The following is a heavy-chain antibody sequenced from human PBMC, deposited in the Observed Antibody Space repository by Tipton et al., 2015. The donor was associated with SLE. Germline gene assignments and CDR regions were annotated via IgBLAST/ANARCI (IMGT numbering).Heavy chain of an antibody. D-gene: IGHD2/OR15-2a*01. Sequence: GSLRLSCAASGFTFNNFGMHWVRQALGKGLEWLAFIRSDGSNKYYADSVKGRFTVSRDNSKNLLYLQMNSLRAEDTAVYYCATDKYFWYLDLWGRATLVTVSS. V-gene: IGHV3-30*02. J-gene: IGHJ2*01. CDR2: IRSDGSNK. CDR3: ATDKYFWYLDL. CDR1: GFTFNNFG.